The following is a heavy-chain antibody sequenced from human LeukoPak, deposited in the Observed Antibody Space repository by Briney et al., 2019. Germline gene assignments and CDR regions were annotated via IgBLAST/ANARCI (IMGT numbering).Heavy chain of an antibody. V-gene: IGHV1-3*01. CDR1: GYTFTSYA. CDR3: ARVGYYYGSGSYYPPGAPDYGMDV. D-gene: IGHD3-10*01. CDR2: INAGNGNT. Sequence: ASVTVSCTASGYTFTSYAMHWVRQAPGQRLEWMGWINAGNGNTKYSQKFQGRVTITRDTSASTAYMELSSLRSEDTAVYYCARVGYYYGSGSYYPPGAPDYGMDVWGQGTTVTVSS. J-gene: IGHJ6*02.